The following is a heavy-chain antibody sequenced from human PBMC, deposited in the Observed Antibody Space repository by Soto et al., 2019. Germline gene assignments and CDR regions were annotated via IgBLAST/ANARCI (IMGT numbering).Heavy chain of an antibody. CDR2: INHSGST. Sequence: QVQLQPWGAGLLKPSETLSLTCAVYGGSFSGYYWSWIRQPPGKGLEWIGEINHSGSTNYNPSLKSRVTISVDTSKNQFSRKLSSVTAADTAVYYCARGLRLLHGGNGGVDYWGQGTRVTGSS. CDR1: GGSFSGYY. V-gene: IGHV4-34*01. CDR3: ARGLRLLHGGNGGVDY. J-gene: IGHJ4*02. D-gene: IGHD2-15*01.